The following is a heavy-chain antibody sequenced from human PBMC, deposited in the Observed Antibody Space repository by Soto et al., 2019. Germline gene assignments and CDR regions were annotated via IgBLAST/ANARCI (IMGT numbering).Heavy chain of an antibody. J-gene: IGHJ4*02. V-gene: IGHV3-21*01. D-gene: IGHD3-9*01. CDR2: ISSGNSYI. Sequence: VSLRLSCAVSGFTFSSYSMNWVRQAPGKGLEWVSSISSGNSYIYYADSVRGRFTVSRDNAKSSLYLQMNSLRAEDTAVYYCATQMDYNILTGYRPFDYWGQGTLVTVSS. CDR3: ATQMDYNILTGYRPFDY. CDR1: GFTFSSYS.